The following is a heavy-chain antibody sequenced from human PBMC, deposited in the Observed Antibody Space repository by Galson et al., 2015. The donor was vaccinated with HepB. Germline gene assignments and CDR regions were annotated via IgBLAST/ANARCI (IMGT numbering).Heavy chain of an antibody. Sequence: SVRLSCKASGFTFTNYAMHWVRQAPGQGLEWVGRINDGNDNTKYSQTLQGRVTITRDKTTSTAYMEMNSLRSEDTALYYCARDLRKARGMGYWGQGTLVTVSS. CDR2: INDGNDNT. D-gene: IGHD6-13*01. CDR3: ARDLRKARGMGY. J-gene: IGHJ4*02. V-gene: IGHV1-3*01. CDR1: GFTFTNYA.